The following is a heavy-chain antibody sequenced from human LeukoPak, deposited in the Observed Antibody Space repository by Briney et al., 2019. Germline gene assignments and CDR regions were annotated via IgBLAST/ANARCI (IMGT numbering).Heavy chain of an antibody. V-gene: IGHV3-74*01. J-gene: IGHJ1*01. D-gene: IGHD6-13*01. Sequence: GGSLRLSCAASGFTFSSYWMHWVRQAPGKGLVWVSRINSDGSRTSYADSVKGRFTISRDNAKNTLYLQMNSLRAEDTAVYYCVKVQDGSNWYEYFQHWGQGTLVTVSS. CDR3: VKVQDGSNWYEYFQH. CDR2: INSDGSRT. CDR1: GFTFSSYW.